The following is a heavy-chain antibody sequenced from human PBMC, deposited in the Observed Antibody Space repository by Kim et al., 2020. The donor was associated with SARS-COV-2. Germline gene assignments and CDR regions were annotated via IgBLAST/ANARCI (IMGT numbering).Heavy chain of an antibody. V-gene: IGHV5-51*01. CDR3: ARGRGLWFGESRDY. Sequence: SPSFQGQVTISADKSINTAYLQWSSLKASDTAIYYCARGRGLWFGESRDYWGQGTLVTVSS. J-gene: IGHJ4*02. D-gene: IGHD3-10*01.